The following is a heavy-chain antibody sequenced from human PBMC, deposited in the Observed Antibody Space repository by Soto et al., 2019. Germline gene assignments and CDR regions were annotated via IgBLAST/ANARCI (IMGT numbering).Heavy chain of an antibody. Sequence: SQTLSLTCAISGDSVSRNSGAWNWIRQSPSRGLEWLGRTYYRSKWYNEYAPSVKSRITINPDTAKNQLALQLKSVTPDDTGVYYCARGNWKDEAHYYGMDVWGQGITVTVSS. V-gene: IGHV6-1*01. D-gene: IGHD1-1*01. CDR3: ARGNWKDEAHYYGMDV. J-gene: IGHJ6*02. CDR2: TYYRSKWYN. CDR1: GDSVSRNSGA.